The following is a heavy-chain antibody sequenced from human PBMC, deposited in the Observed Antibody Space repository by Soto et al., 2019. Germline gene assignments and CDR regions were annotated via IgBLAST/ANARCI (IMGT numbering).Heavy chain of an antibody. D-gene: IGHD1-26*01. CDR3: AKSQGFGSGSYYFDY. CDR1: GFTFSSYA. CDR2: ISGSGGST. J-gene: IGHJ4*02. V-gene: IGHV3-23*01. Sequence: LSLTCAASGFTFSSYAMSWVRQAPGKGLEWVSAISGSGGSTYYADSVKGRFTISRDNSKNTLYLQMNSLRAEDTAVYYCAKSQGFGSGSYYFDYWGQGTLVTVSS.